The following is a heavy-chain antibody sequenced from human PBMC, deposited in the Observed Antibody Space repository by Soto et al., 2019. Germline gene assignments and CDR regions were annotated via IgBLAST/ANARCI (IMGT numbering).Heavy chain of an antibody. D-gene: IGHD2-21*02. Sequence: SETLSLTCTVSGGSVSSGSYYWSWIRQPPGKGLEWIGYIYYSGSTNYNPSLKSRVTISVDTSKNQFSLKLSSVTAADTAVYYCARVGVTDYYYGMDVWGQGTTVTVSS. CDR2: IYYSGST. J-gene: IGHJ6*02. CDR1: GGSVSSGSYY. V-gene: IGHV4-61*01. CDR3: ARVGVTDYYYGMDV.